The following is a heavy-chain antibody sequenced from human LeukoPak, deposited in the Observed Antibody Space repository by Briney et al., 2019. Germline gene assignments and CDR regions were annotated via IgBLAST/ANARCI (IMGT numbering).Heavy chain of an antibody. CDR1: GFTFSSYW. J-gene: IGHJ3*02. V-gene: IGHV3-7*01. CDR2: IKQDGSEK. CDR3: AREGIAARVGAFDI. D-gene: IGHD6-6*01. Sequence: GGSLRLSCAASGFTFSSYWMSWVRQAPGKGLEWVANIKQDGSEKYYVDSVKGRFAISRDNAKNSLYLQMNSLRAEDTAVYYCAREGIAARVGAFDIWGQGTMVTVSS.